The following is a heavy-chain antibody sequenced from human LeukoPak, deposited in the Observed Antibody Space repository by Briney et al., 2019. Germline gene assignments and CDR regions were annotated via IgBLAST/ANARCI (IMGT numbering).Heavy chain of an antibody. Sequence: TLSLTCTVSGGSISSGGYCWSWIRQHPGKGLEWIGYIYYSGSTYYNPSLKSRVTISVDTSKNQFSLKLSSVTAADTAVYYCARAHNSNYYPWGQGTLVTVAS. CDR1: GGSISSGGYC. CDR2: IYYSGST. V-gene: IGHV4-31*03. D-gene: IGHD1-7*01. CDR3: ARAHNSNYYP. J-gene: IGHJ5*02.